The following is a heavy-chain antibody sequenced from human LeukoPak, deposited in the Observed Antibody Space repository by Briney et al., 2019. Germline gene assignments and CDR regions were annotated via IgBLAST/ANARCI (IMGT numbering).Heavy chain of an antibody. J-gene: IGHJ4*02. CDR2: IYAGDSDI. CDR1: GYTFSNHW. Sequence: GESLKISRKGSGYTFSNHWIGWVRQMPGKGLESMGIIYAGDSDIRYSPSFQGQVTFSVDKSINTAYLHWSSLKASDTAMYYCAKTHSSGYYDYFDSWGQGTLVTVSS. CDR3: AKTHSSGYYDYFDS. V-gene: IGHV5-51*01. D-gene: IGHD3-22*01.